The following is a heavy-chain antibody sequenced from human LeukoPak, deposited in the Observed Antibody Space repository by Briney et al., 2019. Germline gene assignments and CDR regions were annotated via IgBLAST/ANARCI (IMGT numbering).Heavy chain of an antibody. CDR2: INTIRGGT. J-gene: IGHJ4*02. CDR3: ARGREVAGTVAY. Sequence: ASVKASCKASGYTFTGYYMHWVRQAPGQGLEWMGWINTIRGGTNYAQKFQGRVTMTRDTSISTAYMELSRLTSDDTAVYFCARGREVAGTVAYWGQGTLVTVSS. V-gene: IGHV1-2*02. D-gene: IGHD6-19*01. CDR1: GYTFTGYY.